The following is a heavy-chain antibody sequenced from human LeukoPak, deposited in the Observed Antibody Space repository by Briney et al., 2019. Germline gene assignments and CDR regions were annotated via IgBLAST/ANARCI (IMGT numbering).Heavy chain of an antibody. V-gene: IGHV3-23*01. D-gene: IGHD2-21*02. CDR3: AKDFVVVPGNVNYFDS. CDR1: GFIFSNYA. Sequence: GGSLRLSCVASGFIFSNYAMSWVRQAPGKGLEWVSAISGGGGTTYYADSVKGRFTISRDNSKNTLYVQMKSLRAEDTAVYYCAKDFVVVPGNVNYFDSWGQGTLVTVSS. J-gene: IGHJ4*02. CDR2: ISGGGGTT.